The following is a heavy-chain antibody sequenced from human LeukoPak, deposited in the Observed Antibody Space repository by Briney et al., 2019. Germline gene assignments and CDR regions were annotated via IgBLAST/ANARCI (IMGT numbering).Heavy chain of an antibody. CDR1: GGSISSSSYY. D-gene: IGHD3-16*02. CDR2: IYYSGST. J-gene: IGHJ4*02. Sequence: PSETLSLTCTVSGGSISSSSYYWGWIRQPPGTGLEWIGSIYYSGSTYYSPSLKSRVTISVDTSKNQFSLKLSSVTAADTAVYYCARDSPYVWGSYRPFDYWGQGTLVTVSS. CDR3: ARDSPYVWGSYRPFDY. V-gene: IGHV4-39*07.